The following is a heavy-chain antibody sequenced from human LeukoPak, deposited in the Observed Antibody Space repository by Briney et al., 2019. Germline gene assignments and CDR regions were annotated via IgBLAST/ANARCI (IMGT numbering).Heavy chain of an antibody. CDR2: INPNSGGT. V-gene: IGHV1-2*02. D-gene: IGHD3-3*01. Sequence: ASVKVSCKASGYTFTGYYMHWVRQAPGQGLEWMGWINPNSGGTNYAQKLQGRVTMTRDTSISTAYMELSRLRSDDTAVYYCARDKSVLRFLEWLSETDYWGQGTLVTVSS. CDR1: GYTFTGYY. CDR3: ARDKSVLRFLEWLSETDY. J-gene: IGHJ4*02.